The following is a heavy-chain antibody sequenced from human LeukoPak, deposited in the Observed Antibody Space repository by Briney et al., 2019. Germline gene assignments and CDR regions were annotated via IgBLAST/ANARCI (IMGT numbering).Heavy chain of an antibody. CDR2: FDPEDGET. CDR3: ATSGVGAIGWAFDI. CDR1: GYTLTELS. Sequence: AASVKVSCKVSGYTLTELSMHWVRQAPGKGLEWMGGFDPEDGETIYAQKFQGGVTMTEDTSTDTAYMELSSLRSEDTAVYYCATSGVGAIGWAFDIWGQGTMVTVSS. V-gene: IGHV1-24*01. J-gene: IGHJ3*02. D-gene: IGHD1-26*01.